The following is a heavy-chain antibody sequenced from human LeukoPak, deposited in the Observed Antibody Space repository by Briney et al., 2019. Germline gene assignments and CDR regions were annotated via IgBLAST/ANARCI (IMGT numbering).Heavy chain of an antibody. CDR3: ARYSFFGVIHDGY. CDR1: GGSINTGDYY. D-gene: IGHD3-3*01. CDR2: IYYSGST. Sequence: SQTLSLTCTVSGGSINTGDYYWSWIRQPPGKGLEWIGYIYYSGSTYYNPSLKTRLTMSVDTSNNQFSLKLSSVTAADTAVYYCARYSFFGVIHDGYWGQGTLVTVSS. J-gene: IGHJ4*02. V-gene: IGHV4-30-4*01.